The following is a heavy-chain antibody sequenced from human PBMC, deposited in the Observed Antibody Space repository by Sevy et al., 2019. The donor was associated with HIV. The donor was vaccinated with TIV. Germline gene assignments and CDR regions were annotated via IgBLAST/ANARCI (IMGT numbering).Heavy chain of an antibody. V-gene: IGHV4-59*01. Sequence: SETLSLTCTVSGGPISSYYWSWLRQPPGKGLQYIGYIHYTGSSNYNPSLKSRVTISLDTSKNQFSLKLTSVTAADTAGYYCARAPPVRSGDDSLNWFDPWGQGTLVTVSS. D-gene: IGHD5-12*01. CDR2: IHYTGSS. CDR1: GGPISSYY. CDR3: ARAPPVRSGDDSLNWFDP. J-gene: IGHJ5*02.